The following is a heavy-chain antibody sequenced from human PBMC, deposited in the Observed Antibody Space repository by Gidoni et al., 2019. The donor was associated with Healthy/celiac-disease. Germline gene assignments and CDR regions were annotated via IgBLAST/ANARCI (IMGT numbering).Heavy chain of an antibody. CDR2: IIPILGIA. CDR3: ANVPGYSSGYV. D-gene: IGHD6-19*01. V-gene: IGHV1-69*04. CDR1: GGTFSSYA. J-gene: IGHJ6*02. Sequence: QVQLVKSGAEVKKPGSSVKVSCQASGGTFSSYAISWVRQAPGQGLEWMGRIIPILGIANYAQKFQGRVTITADKSTSTAYMELSSLRSEDTAVYYCANVPGYSSGYVWGQGTTVTVSS.